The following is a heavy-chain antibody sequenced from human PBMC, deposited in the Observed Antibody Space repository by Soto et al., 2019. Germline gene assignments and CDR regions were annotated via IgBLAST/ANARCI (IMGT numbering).Heavy chain of an antibody. V-gene: IGHV3-21*01. CDR3: ARGSTVTSGGRWFDP. Sequence: EVLLVESGGGLVQPGGSLRLSCAASGFTFSSYVMNWARQAPGKGLEWVSSISSSSSDIYYAYSVKGRFTISRDNAKNSLYLQMNSLRAEDTAVYYCARGSTVTSGGRWFDPWGQGTLVTVSS. J-gene: IGHJ5*02. D-gene: IGHD3-16*01. CDR1: GFTFSSYV. CDR2: ISSSSSDI.